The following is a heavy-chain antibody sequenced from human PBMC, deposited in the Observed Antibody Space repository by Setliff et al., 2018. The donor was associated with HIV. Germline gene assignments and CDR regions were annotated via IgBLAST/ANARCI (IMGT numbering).Heavy chain of an antibody. CDR3: ARELEDSSGWFLVDY. CDR2: IHSSGSA. D-gene: IGHD6-19*01. J-gene: IGHJ4*02. CDR1: GDSINNYY. Sequence: PSETLSLTCTVSGDSINNYYWNWIRQPAGKGLEWIGRIHSSGSANYSPSLESRVTMSIDTSKSQFSLRLTSVTAADTAVYYCARELEDSSGWFLVDYWGQGALVTVSS. V-gene: IGHV4-4*07.